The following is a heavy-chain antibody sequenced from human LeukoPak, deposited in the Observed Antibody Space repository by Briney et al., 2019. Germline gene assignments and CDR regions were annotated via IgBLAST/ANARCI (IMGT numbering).Heavy chain of an antibody. CDR3: ARDTGNVPLDY. Sequence: ASVKVSCKASGGTFSSYAISWVRQAPGQGLEWMGGIIPIFGTANYAQKFQGRVTITADESTSTAYMELSSLRSEDTAAYYCARDTGNVPLDYWGQGTLVTVSS. D-gene: IGHD1-1*01. CDR1: GGTFSSYA. CDR2: IIPIFGTA. V-gene: IGHV1-69*13. J-gene: IGHJ4*02.